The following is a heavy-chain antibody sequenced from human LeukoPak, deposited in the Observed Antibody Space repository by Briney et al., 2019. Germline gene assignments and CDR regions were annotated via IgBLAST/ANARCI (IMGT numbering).Heavy chain of an antibody. Sequence: PGGFLRLSCAASGFTFSSFGIHWVRQAPGKGLEWVALISYDGSNQYYADSVKGRFTISRDNSKNTLYLQMNSLRAEDTAVYYCAKGYYYDSSGYYQHFDHWGQGTLVTVSS. J-gene: IGHJ4*02. CDR3: AKGYYYDSSGYYQHFDH. CDR1: GFTFSSFG. CDR2: ISYDGSNQ. D-gene: IGHD3-22*01. V-gene: IGHV3-30*18.